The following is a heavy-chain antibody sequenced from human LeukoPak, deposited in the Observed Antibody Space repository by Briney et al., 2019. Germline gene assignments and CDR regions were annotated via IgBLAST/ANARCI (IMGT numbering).Heavy chain of an antibody. CDR2: IYYSGST. CDR1: GGSISSYY. J-gene: IGHJ3*02. Sequence: SETLSLTCTVSGGSISSYYWSWIRQPPGKGLEWIGYIYYSGSTNYNPSLKSRVTISVDTSKNQFSLKLSSVTAADTAVYYCARVVGWELPHDAFDIWGQGTMVTVSS. CDR3: ARVVGWELPHDAFDI. V-gene: IGHV4-59*01. D-gene: IGHD1-26*01.